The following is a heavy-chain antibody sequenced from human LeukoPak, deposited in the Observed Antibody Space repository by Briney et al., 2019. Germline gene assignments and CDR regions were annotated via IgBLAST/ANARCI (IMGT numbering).Heavy chain of an antibody. J-gene: IGHJ4*02. CDR2: IYPGDSDT. CDR1: GYNFTNYW. Sequence: GESLKISCKVSGYNFTNYWIGWVRQMPGEGLEWVGIIYPGDSDTRYSPSFQGQVTISADKSITTAYPQWSSLKASHTAMYYCARGRYSRGWFDYWGQGTLVTVSS. D-gene: IGHD6-19*01. V-gene: IGHV5-51*01. CDR3: ARGRYSRGWFDY.